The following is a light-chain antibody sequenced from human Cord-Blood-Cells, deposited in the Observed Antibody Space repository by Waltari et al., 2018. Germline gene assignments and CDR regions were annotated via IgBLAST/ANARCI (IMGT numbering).Light chain of an antibody. CDR3: QQYGSSNPYS. CDR2: GAS. CDR1: QSVSSSY. V-gene: IGKV3-20*01. Sequence: EIVLTQSPGTLSLSPGERATLSCRASQSVSSSYLAWYQQKPGQAPRLLIYGASSRATGIPDRFSGSGSGTDFTLTISRLEPEDFAVYYCQQYGSSNPYSFGQGTKL. J-gene: IGKJ2*03.